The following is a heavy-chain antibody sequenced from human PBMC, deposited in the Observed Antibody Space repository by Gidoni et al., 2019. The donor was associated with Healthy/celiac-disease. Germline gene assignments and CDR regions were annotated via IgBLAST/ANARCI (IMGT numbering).Heavy chain of an antibody. D-gene: IGHD3-22*01. J-gene: IGHJ4*02. V-gene: IGHV1-69*01. CDR2: IIPIFGTA. Sequence: IIPIFGTANYAQKFQGRVTITADESTSTAYMELSSLRSEDTAVYYCARGGYYYDSSGYAVWGQGTLVTVSS. CDR3: ARGGYYYDSSGYAV.